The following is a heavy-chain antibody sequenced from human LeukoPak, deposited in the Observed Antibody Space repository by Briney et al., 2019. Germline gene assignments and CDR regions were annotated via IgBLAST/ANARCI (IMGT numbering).Heavy chain of an antibody. CDR2: IYYSGST. J-gene: IGHJ4*02. CDR1: GGSISSGDYY. D-gene: IGHD4-17*01. CDR3: ARELVGYGDYVGVFDY. Sequence: PLETLSLTCTVSGGSISSGDYYWSWIRQPPGKGLEWIGYIYYSGSTYYNPSLKSRVTISVDTSKNQFSLKLSSVTAADTAVYYCARELVGYGDYVGVFDYWGQGTLVTVSS. V-gene: IGHV4-30-4*08.